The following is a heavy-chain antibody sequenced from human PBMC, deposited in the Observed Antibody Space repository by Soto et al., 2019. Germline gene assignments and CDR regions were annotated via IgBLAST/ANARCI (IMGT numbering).Heavy chain of an antibody. CDR1: GYALTSYY. CDR2: INPITEGT. Sequence: ASVKVSCKGAGYALTSYYVRWGRQAHEQGLEWMGWINPITEGTNYAPKFQGRVTMTRDTSITTAYMELSRLRSDDTAVYYCARNYYDSSDRDYLDYWGQGTPVTVSS. D-gene: IGHD3-22*01. CDR3: ARNYYDSSDRDYLDY. J-gene: IGHJ4*02. V-gene: IGHV1-2*02.